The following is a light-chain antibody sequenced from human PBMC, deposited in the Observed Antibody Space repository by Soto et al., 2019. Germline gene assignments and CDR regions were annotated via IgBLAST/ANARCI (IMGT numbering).Light chain of an antibody. Sequence: QTVVTQPPSASGTPGQRVSISCSGSTSNIGRNTVNWYQQLPETAPKLLIYNSDQRPSGVPDRFSGSESGTSASLAISGLQSEDEADYYCGAWDDSLNGYVFGTGTKLTVL. J-gene: IGLJ1*01. CDR3: GAWDDSLNGYV. CDR1: TSNIGRNT. CDR2: NSD. V-gene: IGLV1-44*01.